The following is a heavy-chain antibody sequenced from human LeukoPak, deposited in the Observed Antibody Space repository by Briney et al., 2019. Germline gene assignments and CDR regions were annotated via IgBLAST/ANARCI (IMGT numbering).Heavy chain of an antibody. CDR2: IYHSGST. V-gene: IGHV4-4*02. CDR3: ARGGISIVALDY. D-gene: IGHD6-13*01. J-gene: IGHJ4*02. Sequence: PSDTLSLTCAVSGGFISSVNWWSWVRQPPGKGLEWIGEIYHSGSTNYNPSLKSRVTISVDKSKNQFSLKLSSVTAADTAVYYCARGGISIVALDYWGQGTLVTVSS. CDR1: GGFISSVNW.